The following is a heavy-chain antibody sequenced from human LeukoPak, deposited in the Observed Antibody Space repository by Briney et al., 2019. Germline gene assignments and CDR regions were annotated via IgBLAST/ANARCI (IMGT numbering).Heavy chain of an antibody. V-gene: IGHV3-21*01. CDR1: GFTFSSYS. CDR3: ARDGRDGYNY. CDR2: ISSSSYI. D-gene: IGHD5-24*01. J-gene: IGHJ4*02. Sequence: GGSLRLSCAASGFTFSSYSMTWVRQAPGKGLEWVSSISSSSYIYYADSVKGRFTISRDNAKNSLYLQMNSLRAEDTAVYYCARDGRDGYNYWGQGTLVTVSS.